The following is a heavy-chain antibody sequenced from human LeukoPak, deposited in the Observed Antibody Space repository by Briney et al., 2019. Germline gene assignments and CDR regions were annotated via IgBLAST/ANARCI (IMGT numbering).Heavy chain of an antibody. Sequence: GGSLRLSCAASGFPFSTYSMNWVRQAPGKGLEWVSSISSSSSSIHYADSVKGRFTISRDDAKNSLYLQMNSLRAEDTAVYYCAREGVILTGYSDGYFDYWGQGTLVTVSS. D-gene: IGHD3-9*01. J-gene: IGHJ4*02. CDR2: ISSSSSSI. V-gene: IGHV3-21*01. CDR3: AREGVILTGYSDGYFDY. CDR1: GFPFSTYS.